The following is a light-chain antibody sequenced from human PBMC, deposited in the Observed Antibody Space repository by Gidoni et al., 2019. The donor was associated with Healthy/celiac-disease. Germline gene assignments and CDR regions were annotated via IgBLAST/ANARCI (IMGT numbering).Light chain of an antibody. CDR1: SSDVGGYNY. V-gene: IGLV2-11*01. J-gene: IGLJ2*01. Sequence: QSALTQPRSVSGSPGQSVTISCTGTSSDVGGYNYVSWYHQHPGKAPKLMIYDVSKRPSGVPDRFSGSKSGNTASLTIAGLQAEDEADYYCCSYAGSYTLKVVFGGGTKLTVL. CDR3: CSYAGSYTLKVV. CDR2: DVS.